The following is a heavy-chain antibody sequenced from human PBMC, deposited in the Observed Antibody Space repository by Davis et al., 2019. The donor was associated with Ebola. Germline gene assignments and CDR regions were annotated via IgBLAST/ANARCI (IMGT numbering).Heavy chain of an antibody. CDR3: ARDELGYCSSTSCYSDDAFDI. V-gene: IGHV1-18*01. D-gene: IGHD2-2*02. J-gene: IGHJ3*02. CDR1: GYTFTSYG. CDR2: ISAYNGNT. Sequence: ASVKVSCKASGYTFTSYGISWVRQAPGQGLEWMGWISAYNGNTNYAQKLQGRVTMTTDTSTSTAYMELRSLRSEDTAVYYCARDELGYCSSTSCYSDDAFDIWGQGTMVTVSS.